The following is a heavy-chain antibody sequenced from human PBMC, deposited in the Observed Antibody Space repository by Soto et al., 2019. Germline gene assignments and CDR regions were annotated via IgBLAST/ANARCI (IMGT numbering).Heavy chain of an antibody. CDR1: GGTFSSYS. J-gene: IGHJ6*02. CDR2: IIPIFGNT. Sequence: ASVKVSCKASGGTFSSYSISWVRQAPGQGLEWMGGIIPIFGNTNYAQKLQGRVTMTTDTSTSTAYMELRSLRSDDTAVYYCARDDSVVVPAATYYYYGMDVWGQGTTVTVSS. D-gene: IGHD2-2*01. V-gene: IGHV1-18*01. CDR3: ARDDSVVVPAATYYYYGMDV.